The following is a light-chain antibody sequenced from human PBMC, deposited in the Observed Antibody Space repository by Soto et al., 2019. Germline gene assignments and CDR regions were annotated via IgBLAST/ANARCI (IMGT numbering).Light chain of an antibody. CDR3: SSYTSTSTLEV. CDR2: EVR. CDR1: SSDVGGYNY. Sequence: QSALTQPASVSGSPGQSITISCTGTSSDVGGYNYVSWYQQFPDKAPKLMIYEVRHRPSGVSNRFSGSKSGNTASLTISGLQAEDEADYFCSSYTSTSTLEVFGGGTKLTVL. J-gene: IGLJ2*01. V-gene: IGLV2-14*01.